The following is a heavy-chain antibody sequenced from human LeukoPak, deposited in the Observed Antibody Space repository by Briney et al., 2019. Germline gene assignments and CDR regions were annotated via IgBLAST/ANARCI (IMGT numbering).Heavy chain of an antibody. V-gene: IGHV4-59*08. J-gene: IGHJ3*02. CDR3: ATNRVGTYDRPFDI. Sequence: PSETLSLTCIVSGGSINSHYWSWLRQPPGKGLEWIGDIHYTGTTKYNPSVKSRVTISIDTSKNQFSLELSSVTATDTAVYFCATNRVGTYDRPFDIWGQGTMATVSS. CDR1: GGSINSHY. D-gene: IGHD1-26*01. CDR2: IHYTGTT.